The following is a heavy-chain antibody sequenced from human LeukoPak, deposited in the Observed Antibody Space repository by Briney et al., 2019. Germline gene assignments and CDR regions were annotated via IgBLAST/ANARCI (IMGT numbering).Heavy chain of an antibody. V-gene: IGHV1-69*06. CDR3: ARGDCSGGSCYFPLDY. Sequence: SVKVSCKASGGTFSSYAISWVRQAPGQGLEWMGGIIPIFGTANYAQKFQGRATITADKSTSTAYMELSSLRSEDTAVYYCARGDCSGGSCYFPLDYWGQGTLVTVSS. J-gene: IGHJ4*02. CDR1: GGTFSSYA. D-gene: IGHD2-15*01. CDR2: IIPIFGTA.